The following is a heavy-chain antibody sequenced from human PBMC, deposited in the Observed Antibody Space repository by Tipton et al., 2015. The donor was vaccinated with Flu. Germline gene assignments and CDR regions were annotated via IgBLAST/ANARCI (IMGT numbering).Heavy chain of an antibody. V-gene: IGHV1-18*01. J-gene: IGHJ6*02. CDR2: ISAYNGNT. Sequence: QLVQSGAEVKKPGASVKVSCKASGYTFTSYGISWVRQAPGQGLEWMGWISAYNGNTNYAQKLQGRVTMTTDTSTSTAYMELRSLRSDDTAVYYCARDQRIAGAGKRNYYYYGMDVWGQGTTVTVSS. CDR3: ARDQRIAGAGKRNYYYYGMDV. D-gene: IGHD6-19*01. CDR1: GYTFTSYG.